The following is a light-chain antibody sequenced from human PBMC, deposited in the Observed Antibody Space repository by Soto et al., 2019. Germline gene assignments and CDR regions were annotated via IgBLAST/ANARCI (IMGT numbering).Light chain of an antibody. Sequence: QSALTQPASASGSPGQSITISCTGTSSDIGGYNYVSWYQQHPGKGPKLMIYDVSSRPSGVSHRFSGSKSGDTASLTISGLQAEDEADYYCSSYTSSSTVVFGGGTKLTVL. CDR2: DVS. V-gene: IGLV2-14*03. J-gene: IGLJ2*01. CDR3: SSYTSSSTVV. CDR1: SSDIGGYNY.